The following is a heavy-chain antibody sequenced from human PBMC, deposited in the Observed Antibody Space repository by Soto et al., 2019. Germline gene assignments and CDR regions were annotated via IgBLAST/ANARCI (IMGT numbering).Heavy chain of an antibody. Sequence: QEQLVQSGPEVKEPGSSVKVSCKDSGGLFSSFAISWVRQAPGQGLEWLGGIIPVFGTTNYAEKFQDRVTITADESTNTAYMELSSLTSGDTAMYCCARGGGPYVWFNEFWGQGTLVTVSS. CDR1: GGLFSSFA. D-gene: IGHD3-16*01. CDR2: IIPVFGTT. J-gene: IGHJ4*02. CDR3: ARGGGPYVWFNEF. V-gene: IGHV1-69*13.